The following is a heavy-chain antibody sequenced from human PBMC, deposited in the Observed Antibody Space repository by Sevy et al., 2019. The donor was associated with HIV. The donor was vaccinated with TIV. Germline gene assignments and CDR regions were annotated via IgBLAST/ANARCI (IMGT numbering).Heavy chain of an antibody. CDR1: GFTFAKYS. J-gene: IGHJ4*02. V-gene: IGHV3-23*01. D-gene: IGHD2-8*01. Sequence: GGSLRLSCAASGFTFAKYSMSWVRQAPGKGLEWVSTFSFGCGRINYADSVKGRFTISRDDSKNTLFLQTNSLRAEDTATYFCAREGCTKPHDYWGQGTLVTVSS. CDR2: FSFGCGRI. CDR3: AREGCTKPHDY.